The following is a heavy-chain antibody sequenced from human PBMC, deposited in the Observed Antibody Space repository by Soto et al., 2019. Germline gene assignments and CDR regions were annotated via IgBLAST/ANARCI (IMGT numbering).Heavy chain of an antibody. Sequence: SETLSLTCTVSGGSISSYYWSWIRQSPGKGLEWIGYIYYSGSTNYNPSLKSRVTISVDTSKNQFSLKLSSVTAADTAVYYCARWSSSWFYMDVWGKGTTVTVSS. CDR2: IYYSGST. CDR3: ARWSSSWFYMDV. CDR1: GGSISSYY. V-gene: IGHV4-59*01. D-gene: IGHD6-13*01. J-gene: IGHJ6*03.